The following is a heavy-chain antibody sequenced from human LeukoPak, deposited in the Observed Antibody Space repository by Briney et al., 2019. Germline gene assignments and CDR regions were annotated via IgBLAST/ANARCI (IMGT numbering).Heavy chain of an antibody. CDR3: ARGWKYYYGSGSYRWFDP. CDR1: GGSISTYY. CDR2: IYNSGST. J-gene: IGHJ5*02. V-gene: IGHV4-59*01. Sequence: SETLSLTCTVSGGSISTYYWSWIRQPPGKGLEWIGYIYNSGSTNYNPSLQSRVTISVDTSKNQFSLRLTSVTAADTAVYYCARGWKYYYGSGSYRWFDPWGQGTLVTVSS. D-gene: IGHD3-10*01.